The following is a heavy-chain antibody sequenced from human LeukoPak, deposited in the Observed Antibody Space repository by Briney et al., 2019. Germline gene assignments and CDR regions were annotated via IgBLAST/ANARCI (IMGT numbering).Heavy chain of an antibody. J-gene: IGHJ5*02. Sequence: PGGSLRLPCAPSGFTFSTYWMHWVRHARGKGLEWGSGISWNSGSIVYADSVKGRFTISRDNAKNSLYLQMNSRRAEDTALYYCAKDRLRDYCSSTSCSTNWFDPWGQGTLVTVSS. CDR3: AKDRLRDYCSSTSCSTNWFDP. CDR1: GFTFSTYW. CDR2: ISWNSGSI. V-gene: IGHV3-9*01. D-gene: IGHD2-2*01.